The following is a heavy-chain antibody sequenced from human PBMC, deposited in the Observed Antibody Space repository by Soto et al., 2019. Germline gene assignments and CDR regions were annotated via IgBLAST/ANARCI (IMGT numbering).Heavy chain of an antibody. J-gene: IGHJ4*02. V-gene: IGHV3-53*01. D-gene: IGHD4-17*01. CDR1: GFTVSSNY. Sequence: GGSLRLSCAASGFTVSSNYMSWVRQAPGKGLEWVSVIYSGGSTYYADSVKGRFTISRDNSKNTLYLQMNSLRAEDTAVYYCARGLTTVTTYLDYWGQGTLVTVSS. CDR2: IYSGGST. CDR3: ARGLTTVTTYLDY.